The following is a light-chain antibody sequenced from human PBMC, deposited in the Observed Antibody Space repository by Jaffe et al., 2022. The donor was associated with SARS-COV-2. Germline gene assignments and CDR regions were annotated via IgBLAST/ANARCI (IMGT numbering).Light chain of an antibody. CDR1: SSDVGLYNY. Sequence: QSALTQPASVSGSPGQSITISCTGTSSDVGLYNYISWYQQHPGKAPKLMIYDVSNRPSGVSNRFSGSKSGNTASLTISGLQAEDEANYYCSSYTSSSTWVFGGGTKLTVL. J-gene: IGLJ3*02. CDR3: SSYTSSSTWV. V-gene: IGLV2-14*01. CDR2: DVS.